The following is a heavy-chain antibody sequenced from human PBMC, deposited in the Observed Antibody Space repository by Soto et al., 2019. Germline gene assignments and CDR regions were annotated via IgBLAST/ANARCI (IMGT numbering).Heavy chain of an antibody. CDR1: GGTFSSYA. V-gene: IGHV1-69*13. CDR3: ARDPPRDDFWSGYYLWGSYGMDV. Sequence: SVNVSCKASGGTFSSYAISWVRQAPGQGLEWMGGIIPIFGTANYAQKFQGRVTITADESTSTAYMELSSLRSEDTAVYYCARDPPRDDFWSGYYLWGSYGMDVWG. CDR2: IIPIFGTA. J-gene: IGHJ6*02. D-gene: IGHD3-3*01.